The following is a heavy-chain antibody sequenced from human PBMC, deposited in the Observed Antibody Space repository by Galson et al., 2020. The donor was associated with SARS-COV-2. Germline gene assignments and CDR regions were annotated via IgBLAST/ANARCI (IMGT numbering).Heavy chain of an antibody. Sequence: GGSLRLSCAASGLPFSSFAMGWLRQAPGKGLEWVSTIDGSGARTYYADSVKGRFTISRDNSKNTLYLQLTSLRAEDTAVYYGATDPFTVTSFDYWGQGTLVTVSS. CDR2: IDGSGART. CDR1: GLPFSSFA. CDR3: ATDPFTVTSFDY. V-gene: IGHV3-23*01. D-gene: IGHD4-4*01. J-gene: IGHJ4*02.